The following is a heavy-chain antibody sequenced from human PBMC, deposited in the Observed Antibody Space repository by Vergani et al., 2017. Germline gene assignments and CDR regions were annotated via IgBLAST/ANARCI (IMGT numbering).Heavy chain of an antibody. J-gene: IGHJ4*02. V-gene: IGHV1-24*01. CDR1: GYTLSKLS. CDR3: AARGSGYQGFDY. CDR2: FDLEDGET. D-gene: IGHD3-22*01. Sequence: QVQLVQSGAEVKKPGASVKVSCKVSGYTLSKLSMHWVRPAPGKGREGMGGFDLEDGETIYAQKFQGRVTLTEDTSTDAAFMELSSLRSDDTAVFYCAARGSGYQGFDYWGQGTLVTVPS.